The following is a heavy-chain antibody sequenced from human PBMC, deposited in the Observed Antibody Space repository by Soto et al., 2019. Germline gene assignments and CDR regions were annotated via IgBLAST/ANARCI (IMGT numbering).Heavy chain of an antibody. V-gene: IGHV4-39*01. CDR3: ASERLVLRSYFDC. D-gene: IGHD3-16*01. CDR1: GGSFSSNSYY. Sequence: QLQLQESGPGLVKPSETLSLTCTVSGGSFSSNSYYWGWIRQPPGKGLEWIGSMYYSGSTYYNPSHKSRVTISVDTYKNQCSLKVSSVTAADTAVYYGASERLVLRSYFDCCGQGALITVSS. J-gene: IGHJ4*02. CDR2: MYYSGST.